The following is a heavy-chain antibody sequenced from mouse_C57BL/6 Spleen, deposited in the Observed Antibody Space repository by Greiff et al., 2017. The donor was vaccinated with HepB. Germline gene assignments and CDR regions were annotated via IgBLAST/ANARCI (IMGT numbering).Heavy chain of an antibody. Sequence: QVQLQQPGAELVMPGASVKLSCKASGYTFTSYWMHWVKQRPGQGLEWIGEIDPSDSYTNYNQKFKGKSTLTVDKSSSTAYMQLSSLTSEDSAVYYCARLRRGFDYWGQGTTLTVSS. D-gene: IGHD2-12*01. CDR1: GYTFTSYW. V-gene: IGHV1-69*01. CDR3: ARLRRGFDY. J-gene: IGHJ2*01. CDR2: IDPSDSYT.